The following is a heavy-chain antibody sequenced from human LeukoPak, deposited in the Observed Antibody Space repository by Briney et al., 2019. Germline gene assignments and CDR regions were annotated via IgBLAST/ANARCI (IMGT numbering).Heavy chain of an antibody. D-gene: IGHD3-22*01. CDR2: ISTYNGDT. CDR3: ARVQQVVERVFDY. J-gene: IGHJ4*02. Sequence: ASVKVSCKASGYTFTSYGISWVRQAPGQGLEWMGWISTYNGDTNYALKLQDRVTMTTDTSTSTAYMELRSLRSDDTAVYFCARVQQVVERVFDYWGQGTLVTVSS. CDR1: GYTFTSYG. V-gene: IGHV1-18*01.